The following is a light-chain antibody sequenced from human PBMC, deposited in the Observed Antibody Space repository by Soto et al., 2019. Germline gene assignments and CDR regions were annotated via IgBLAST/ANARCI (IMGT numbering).Light chain of an antibody. CDR1: SSDVGSYNY. J-gene: IGLJ1*01. CDR3: GSYTTSSNYV. V-gene: IGLV2-14*01. Sequence: QSALTQPASVSGSPGQSITISCTGTSSDVGSYNYVSWYQHHPGKAPRLMIYASSNRPSGVSHRFSGSRSGNTASLTISGLRAEDEADYYCGSYTTSSNYVFGTGTKLTVL. CDR2: ASS.